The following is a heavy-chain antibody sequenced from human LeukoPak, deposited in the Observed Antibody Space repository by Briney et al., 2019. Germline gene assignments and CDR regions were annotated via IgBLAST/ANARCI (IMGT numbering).Heavy chain of an antibody. CDR3: AKDLSNSSSWSRYNWFDP. V-gene: IGHV3-23*01. J-gene: IGHJ5*02. CDR1: GFTFSSYA. CDR2: ISGSGGTT. D-gene: IGHD6-13*01. Sequence: GGSLRLSCAASGFTFSSYAMSWVRQAPGKGLEWVSAISGSGGTTYYADSVKGRFTISRDNSKNTLYLQMNSLRAEDTAVYYCAKDLSNSSSWSRYNWFDPWGQGTLVTVSS.